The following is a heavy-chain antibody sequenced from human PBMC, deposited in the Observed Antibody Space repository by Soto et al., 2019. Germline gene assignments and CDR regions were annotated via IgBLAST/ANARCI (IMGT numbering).Heavy chain of an antibody. CDR2: IHSSGGT. Sequence: SETLSLTCTFSGSSIKSSNCFWGWIRQPPGKGLELVGSIHSSGGTYYNPSLKSRVTVSVDLSNSHFSLSLKSLTATDTAVYYCGRLAEAATGHTDFDFWGQGTLVNVSS. CDR1: GSSIKSSNCF. D-gene: IGHD2-15*01. CDR3: GRLAEAATGHTDFDF. V-gene: IGHV4-39*02. J-gene: IGHJ4*02.